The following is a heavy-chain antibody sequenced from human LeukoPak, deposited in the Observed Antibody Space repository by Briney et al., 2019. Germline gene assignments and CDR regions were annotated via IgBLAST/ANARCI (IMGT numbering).Heavy chain of an antibody. D-gene: IGHD6-13*01. J-gene: IGHJ4*02. CDR3: ATQRLGRQYSSSRYYFDY. V-gene: IGHV1-18*01. Sequence: ASVKVSCKASGYTFTSYGISWVRQAPGQGLEWMGWISAYNGNTNYAQKLQGRVTMTTDTSTSTAYMELRSLRSDDTAVYYCATQRLGRQYSSSRYYFDYWGQGTLVTVSS. CDR1: GYTFTSYG. CDR2: ISAYNGNT.